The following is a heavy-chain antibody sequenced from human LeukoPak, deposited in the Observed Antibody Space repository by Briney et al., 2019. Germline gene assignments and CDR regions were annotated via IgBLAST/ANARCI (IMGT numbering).Heavy chain of an antibody. CDR1: GYSISSGYY. J-gene: IGHJ6*03. CDR2: IYYSGST. Sequence: PSETLSLTCTVSGYSISSGYYWGWIRQPPGKGLEWIGSIYYSGSTYYNPSLKSRVTISVDTSKNQFSLKLSSVTAADTAVYYCARGSSGRYYYYYYYMDVWGKGTTVTISS. V-gene: IGHV4-38-2*02. D-gene: IGHD3-10*01. CDR3: ARGSSGRYYYYYYYMDV.